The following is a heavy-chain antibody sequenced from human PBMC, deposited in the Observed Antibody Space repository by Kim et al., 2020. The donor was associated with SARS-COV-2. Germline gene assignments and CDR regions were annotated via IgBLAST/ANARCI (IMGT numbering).Heavy chain of an antibody. CDR3: ARSMRVMAPSWFDP. J-gene: IGHJ5*02. Sequence: SETLSLTCTVSGGSLSSSTHYWGWIRQPPGKGLEWIGSMSYSGITYYNPSLKTRVTISVDTSTNQLSLKLSSVTAADTAVYYCARSMRVMAPSWFDPWGQGTLVIVAS. V-gene: IGHV4-39*01. CDR1: GGSLSSSTHY. CDR2: MSYSGIT. D-gene: IGHD3-16*01.